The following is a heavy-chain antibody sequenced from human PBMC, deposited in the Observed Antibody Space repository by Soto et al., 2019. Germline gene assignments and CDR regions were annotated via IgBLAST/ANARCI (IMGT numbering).Heavy chain of an antibody. D-gene: IGHD4-17*01. CDR2: VSGAGLTT. Sequence: EVQLEESGGDLVKPGGSLRLSCAASGFTLSHFAMRWVRQAPGKGLEWVSVVSGAGLTTKYAASVKGRFTVSRDNSKNTLSLQMGRLRAEDTGIYYCAKGRLRGLDSGNFDQWGHGTLVTVSS. J-gene: IGHJ4*01. V-gene: IGHV3-23*04. CDR3: AKGRLRGLDSGNFDQ. CDR1: GFTLSHFA.